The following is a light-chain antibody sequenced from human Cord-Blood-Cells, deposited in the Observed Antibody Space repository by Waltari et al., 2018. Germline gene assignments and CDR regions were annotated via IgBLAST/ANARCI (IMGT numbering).Light chain of an antibody. CDR1: QSLVHSDGNTD. J-gene: IGKJ2*01. Sequence: DVVMTQSPLSLTVTPGQPASIPCSPRQSLVHSDGNTDLNWFQQSPGQSPRRLIYKVSNRDSGVPDRFSGSGSGTDFTLKISRVEAEDVGVYYCMQGTHWPPAYTFGQGTKLEIK. CDR2: KVS. V-gene: IGKV2-30*02. CDR3: MQGTHWPPAYT.